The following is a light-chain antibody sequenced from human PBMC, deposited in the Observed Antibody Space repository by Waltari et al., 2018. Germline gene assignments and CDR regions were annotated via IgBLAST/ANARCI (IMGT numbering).Light chain of an antibody. Sequence: MVLTQSPGTLSLSPGERATLSCRASQSVSRTSAWYQQKPGQAPRLLIYGASTRATGIPDRFSGSGSGTDFSLTISRLEPEDFAVYYCQHYVRLPATFGQGTKVEIK. J-gene: IGKJ1*01. CDR1: QSVSRTS. V-gene: IGKV3-20*01. CDR3: QHYVRLPAT. CDR2: GAS.